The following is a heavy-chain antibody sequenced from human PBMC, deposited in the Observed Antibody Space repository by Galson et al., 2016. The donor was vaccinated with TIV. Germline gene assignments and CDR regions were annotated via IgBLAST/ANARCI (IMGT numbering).Heavy chain of an antibody. V-gene: IGHV3-15*01. CDR1: GFIFSNAW. CDR2: IKSNFDGGTT. J-gene: IGHJ4*02. D-gene: IGHD2-15*01. CDR3: TTELGYCSGGYCYYFDY. Sequence: SLRLSCAASGFIFSNAWTSWVRQAPGKGLEWVGRIKSNFDGGTTDYAAPVKGRFTISRHDSKNTLFLQMNRLKTEDTAVYYCTTELGYCSGGYCYYFDYWGQGTLVTVSS.